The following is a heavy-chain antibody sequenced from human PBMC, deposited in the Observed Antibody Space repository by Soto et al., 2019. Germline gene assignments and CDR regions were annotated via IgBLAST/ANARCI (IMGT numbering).Heavy chain of an antibody. Sequence: SETLSLTCAVSGGSISSSNWWSWVRQPPGKGLEWIGEIYHSGRTNYNPSLKSRVTMSVDKSKNQFSLNLDSMTAADKAVYYCARSISGGRTLYFYSYMDVWGKGITVTVS. D-gene: IGHD3-16*01. CDR1: GGSISSSNW. J-gene: IGHJ6*03. CDR3: ARSISGGRTLYFYSYMDV. V-gene: IGHV4-4*02. CDR2: IYHSGRT.